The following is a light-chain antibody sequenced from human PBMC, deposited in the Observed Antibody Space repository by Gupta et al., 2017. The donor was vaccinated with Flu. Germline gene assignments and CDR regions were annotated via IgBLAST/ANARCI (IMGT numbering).Light chain of an antibody. V-gene: IGKV4-1*01. J-gene: IGKJ5*01. CDR2: WAS. Sequence: IVMTQSPDSLAVSLGERASIKRKSSQIVLDSSNNKNDLAWYQQKPGQPPRLLIYWASTRESGVPDRFSGSGSETDFTLTINSLQAEDVAVYYCQQDDSTRRTFGQGTRLEMK. CDR1: QIVLDSSNNKND. CDR3: QQDDSTRRT.